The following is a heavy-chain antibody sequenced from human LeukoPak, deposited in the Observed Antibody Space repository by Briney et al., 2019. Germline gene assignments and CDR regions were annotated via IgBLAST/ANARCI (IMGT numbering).Heavy chain of an antibody. CDR3: ADSGKFYYGSGRGYMDV. J-gene: IGHJ6*03. CDR1: GLTFSSYA. V-gene: IGHV3-21*01. Sequence: GSLRLSCAASGLTFSSYAMSWVRQAPGKGLEWVSSITISDNYIYYADSVKGRFTISRDSVKNSLSLQMNSLRAEDTAIYYCADSGKFYYGSGRGYMDVWGKGTTVTVSS. CDR2: ITISDNYI. D-gene: IGHD3-10*01.